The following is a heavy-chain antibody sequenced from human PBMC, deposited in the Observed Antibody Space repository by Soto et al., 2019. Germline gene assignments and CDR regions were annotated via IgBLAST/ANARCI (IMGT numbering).Heavy chain of an antibody. CDR2: ISYDGSNK. CDR1: GFTFSSYG. V-gene: IGHV3-30*18. J-gene: IGHJ6*01. Sequence: QVQLVESGGGVVQPGRSLRLSCAASGFTFSSYGMHWVRQAPGKGLEWVAVISYDGSNKYYADSVKGRFTISRDNSKNTLYLQMNSLRAEDTAVYYCAKGSYYDSSGYIVGRVLGGLWDYYYGMDVW. CDR3: AKGSYYDSSGYIVGRVLGGLWDYYYGMDV. D-gene: IGHD3-22*01.